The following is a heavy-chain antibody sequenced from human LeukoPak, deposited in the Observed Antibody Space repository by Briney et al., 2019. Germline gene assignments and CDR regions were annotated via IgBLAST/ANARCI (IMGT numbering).Heavy chain of an antibody. CDR2: ISPSGGTT. Sequence: ASVKVSCKASGCTFTSYYMYWVRQAPGQGLEWMGIISPSGGTTNYAQKFQGRVTMTRDTSTSTVYMELSSLRSEDTAVYYCARGGGITARPLGFWGQGTLVTVSS. V-gene: IGHV1-46*01. J-gene: IGHJ4*02. D-gene: IGHD6-6*01. CDR3: ARGGGITARPLGF. CDR1: GCTFTSYY.